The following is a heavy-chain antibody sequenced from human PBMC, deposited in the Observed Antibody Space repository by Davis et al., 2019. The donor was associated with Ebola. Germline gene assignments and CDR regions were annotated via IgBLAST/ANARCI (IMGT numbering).Heavy chain of an antibody. CDR3: ARGEGPMTSVTFEF. CDR2: ISYDGSNK. CDR1: GFTFSSYG. Sequence: GGSLRLSCAASGFTFSSYGMHWVRQAPGKGLEWVAVISYDGSNKYYADSVKGRFTISRDNSKYTLHLQMNSLRPEDTGVYYCARGEGPMTSVTFEFWGQGTLVTVSS. D-gene: IGHD4-17*01. J-gene: IGHJ4*02. V-gene: IGHV3-30*03.